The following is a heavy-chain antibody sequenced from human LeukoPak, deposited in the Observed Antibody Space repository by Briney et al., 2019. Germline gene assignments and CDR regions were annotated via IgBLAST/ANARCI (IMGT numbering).Heavy chain of an antibody. J-gene: IGHJ4*02. CDR3: ARDRDGSSYFDY. V-gene: IGHV4-59*01. CDR2: IYYSGST. D-gene: IGHD1-26*01. Sequence: WIGYIYYSGSTNYNPSLKSRVTISVDTSKNQFSLKLSSVTAADTAVYYCARDRDGSSYFDYWGQGTLVTVSS.